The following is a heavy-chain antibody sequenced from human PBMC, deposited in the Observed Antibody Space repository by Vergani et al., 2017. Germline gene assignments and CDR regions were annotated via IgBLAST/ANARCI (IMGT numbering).Heavy chain of an antibody. J-gene: IGHJ5*02. CDR2: IYYSGST. D-gene: IGHD2-15*01. CDR3: AIPGGYCSGGGCYNWFAP. CDR1: GGSISGSPSN. V-gene: IGHV4-39*01. Sequence: QLQLQESGPGLVKPSETLSLTCTVSGGSISGSPSNWGGIRQPPGKGLEWIATIYYSGSTYYTPSLKSRVTISVDTSKNQFSLNLNSVTAADTAFYHCAIPGGYCSGGGCYNWFAPWGRGTLFPVSS.